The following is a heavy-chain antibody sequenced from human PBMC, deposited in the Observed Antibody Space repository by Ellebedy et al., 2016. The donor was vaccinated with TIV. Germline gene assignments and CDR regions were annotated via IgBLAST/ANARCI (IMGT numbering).Heavy chain of an antibody. CDR1: GFTFRNYW. Sequence: GGSLRLSXQASGFTFRNYWMSWVRQAPGKGLEWVANIKQDGSEIYYVDSVKGRFTISRDNAKNSLYLQMNSLRAEDTAVYYCARDKIVGATYFDYWGQGTLVTVSS. J-gene: IGHJ4*02. CDR3: ARDKIVGATYFDY. CDR2: IKQDGSEI. D-gene: IGHD1-26*01. V-gene: IGHV3-7*01.